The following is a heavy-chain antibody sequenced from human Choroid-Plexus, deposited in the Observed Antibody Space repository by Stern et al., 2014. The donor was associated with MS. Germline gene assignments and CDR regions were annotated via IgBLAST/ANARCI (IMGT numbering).Heavy chain of an antibody. CDR3: ARDYEDTSMLFDH. D-gene: IGHD2-8*01. CDR1: GFTFSSYG. J-gene: IGHJ4*02. Sequence: VQLVESGGAVVPPGRSLGLSCAASGFTFSSYGMHWVRQAPGKGLEWVQVISYDGNHKYYAASVKGRFTISRDNSKNTLHLQMNSVTPDDTAIYYCARDYEDTSMLFDHWGQGTLVTVSS. V-gene: IGHV3-30*03. CDR2: ISYDGNHK.